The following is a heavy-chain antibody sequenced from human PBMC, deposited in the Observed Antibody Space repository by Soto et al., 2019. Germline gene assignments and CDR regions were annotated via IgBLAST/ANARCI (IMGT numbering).Heavy chain of an antibody. CDR2: INAGNGNT. CDR3: AGGTPVWFDP. J-gene: IGHJ5*02. D-gene: IGHD3-16*01. Sequence: QVQLVQSVAEEKKPGASVKVSCKASGYTFTSYAMHWVLQAPGQRLEWMGWINAGNGNTKYSQKFQGRVTITRDTAASTVYRELSSVRSEDTAVYYCAGGTPVWFDPWGQGTLVTVSS. V-gene: IGHV1-3*05. CDR1: GYTFTSYA.